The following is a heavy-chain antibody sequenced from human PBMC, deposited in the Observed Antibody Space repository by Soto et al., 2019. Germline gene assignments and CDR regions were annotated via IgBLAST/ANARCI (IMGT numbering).Heavy chain of an antibody. CDR2: IWYDGSNK. CDR1: GFTFSSYG. J-gene: IGHJ4*02. Sequence: QVQLVESGAGVVQPGRSLRLSSAASGFTFSSYGMHWVREAPGKGLEWVAVIWYDGSNKNYADSVKGRFTISRDNSKNTLYLQMNSLRAEDTAVYYCAREGRQQLAFDYWGQGTLVTVSS. CDR3: AREGRQQLAFDY. D-gene: IGHD6-13*01. V-gene: IGHV3-33*01.